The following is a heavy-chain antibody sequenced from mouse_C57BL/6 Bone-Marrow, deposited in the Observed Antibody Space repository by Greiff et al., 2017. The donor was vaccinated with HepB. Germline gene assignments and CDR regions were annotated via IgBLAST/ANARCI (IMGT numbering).Heavy chain of an antibody. D-gene: IGHD1-1*01. CDR2: FHPYNDDT. V-gene: IGHV1-47*01. Sequence: QVQLKESGAELVKPGASVKMSCKASGYTFTTYPIEWMKQNHGKSLAWIGNFHPYNDDTKYNEKFKGKATLTVEKSSSTVYLDLSRLTSDDSAVYYCARRGYYGRGFAYWGQGTLVTVSA. CDR3: ARRGYYGRGFAY. CDR1: GYTFTTYP. J-gene: IGHJ3*01.